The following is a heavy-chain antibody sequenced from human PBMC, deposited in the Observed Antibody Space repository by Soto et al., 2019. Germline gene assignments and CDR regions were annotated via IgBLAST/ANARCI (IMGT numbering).Heavy chain of an antibody. CDR2: IYYSGST. CDR3: ARGYVADLVVVPAAILFAY. D-gene: IGHD2-2*01. CDR1: GGTISSGGYY. V-gene: IGHV4-31*03. Sequence: PSETLSLTCTVSGGTISSGGYYWSWIRQHPGKGLEWIGYIYYSGSTYYNPSLKSRVTISVDTSKNQFSLKLSSVTAADTAVYYCARGYVADLVVVPAAILFAYLARGTLVPVSS. J-gene: IGHJ4*02.